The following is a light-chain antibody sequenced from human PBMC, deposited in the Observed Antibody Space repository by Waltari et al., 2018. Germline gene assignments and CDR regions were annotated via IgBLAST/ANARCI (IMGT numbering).Light chain of an antibody. V-gene: IGKV3-11*01. Sequence: EIVLTQSPATLSLSPGERATLSCRASQSVTSYLAWYQQKPGQAPRRLIYDASNRATGFPARFSGSGSGTDFTLTISTLEPEDFAVYYCQQRSNWVFTFGPGTKVDIK. CDR3: QQRSNWVFT. CDR1: QSVTSY. J-gene: IGKJ3*01. CDR2: DAS.